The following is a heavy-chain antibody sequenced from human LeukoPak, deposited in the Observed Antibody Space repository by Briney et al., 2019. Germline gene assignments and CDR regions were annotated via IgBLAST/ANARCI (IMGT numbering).Heavy chain of an antibody. J-gene: IGHJ6*02. Sequence: ASGFTFSXXXXXGVRXAPGXXXXXVXSISSSSSYIYYADSVKGRFTISRDNAKNSLYLQMNSLRAEDTAVYYCARDPLSGYYYGMDVWGQGTTVTVSS. CDR3: ARDPLSGYYYGMDV. CDR2: ISSSSSYI. D-gene: IGHD2/OR15-2a*01. V-gene: IGHV3-21*01. CDR1: GFTFSXXX.